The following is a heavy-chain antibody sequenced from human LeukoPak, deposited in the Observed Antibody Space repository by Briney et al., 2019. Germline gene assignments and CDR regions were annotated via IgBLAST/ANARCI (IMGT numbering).Heavy chain of an antibody. CDR3: ARDWSKVFDFWSGSRPPYYFDY. D-gene: IGHD3-3*01. V-gene: IGHV3-7*01. CDR2: IKQDESEK. Sequence: PGGSLRLSCAASEFTFSSYWMSWVRQAPGKGLEWVANIKQDESEKYYVDSVKGRFTISRDNAKNSLYLQMNSLRAEDTAVYYCARDWSKVFDFWSGSRPPYYFDYWGQGTLVTVSS. J-gene: IGHJ4*02. CDR1: EFTFSSYW.